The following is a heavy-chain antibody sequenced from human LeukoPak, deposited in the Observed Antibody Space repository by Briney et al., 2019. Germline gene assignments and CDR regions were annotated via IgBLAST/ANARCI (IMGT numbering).Heavy chain of an antibody. CDR2: MNPNSGNT. CDR1: GYTFTSYD. J-gene: IGHJ4*02. Sequence: GASVKVSCKASGYTFTSYDINWVRQATGQGLEWMGWMNPNSGNTGYAQKFQGRVTMTRNTSISTAYMELSSLRSEDTAVYYCARASTTDYGFDYWGQGTLVTVSS. CDR3: ARASTTDYGFDY. V-gene: IGHV1-8*01. D-gene: IGHD1-1*01.